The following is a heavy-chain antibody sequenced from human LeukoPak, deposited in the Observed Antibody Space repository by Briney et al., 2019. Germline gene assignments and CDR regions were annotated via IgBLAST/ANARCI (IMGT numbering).Heavy chain of an antibody. V-gene: IGHV1-46*01. CDR1: GYTFTSYY. Sequence: ASVKVSCKASGYTFTSYYMHCVRQAPGQGLEWMGVSNPSGGGTSYAQKFQGRVTMTRDTSTSTVYMEVSSLRSEDTAIYYCARDRLGDGYIREFDSWGQGTLVIVSS. D-gene: IGHD5-24*01. CDR2: SNPSGGGT. CDR3: ARDRLGDGYIREFDS. J-gene: IGHJ4*02.